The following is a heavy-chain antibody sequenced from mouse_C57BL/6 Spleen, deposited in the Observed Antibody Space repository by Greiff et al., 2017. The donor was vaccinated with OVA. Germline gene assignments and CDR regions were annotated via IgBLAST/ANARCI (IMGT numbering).Heavy chain of an antibody. V-gene: IGHV1-64*01. CDR2: IHPNSGST. CDR3: ARKATVVEGYYAMDY. D-gene: IGHD1-1*01. Sequence: QVQLQQPGAELVKPGASVKLSCKASGYTFTSYWMHWVKQRPGQGLEWIGMIHPNSGSTNYNEKFKSKATLTVDKSSSTAYMQLSSLTSEDSAVYYCARKATVVEGYYAMDYWGQGTSVTVSS. J-gene: IGHJ4*01. CDR1: GYTFTSYW.